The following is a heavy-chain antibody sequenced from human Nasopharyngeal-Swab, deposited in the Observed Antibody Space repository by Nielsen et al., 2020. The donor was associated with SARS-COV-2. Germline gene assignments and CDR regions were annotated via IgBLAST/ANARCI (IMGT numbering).Heavy chain of an antibody. D-gene: IGHD2-15*01. CDR2: ISAYNGNT. CDR3: ASARSPYCSGGSCPFDY. CDR1: GYTFTSYG. V-gene: IGHV1-18*01. J-gene: IGHJ4*02. Sequence: ASVKVSCKASGYTFTSYGISWVRQAPGQGLEWMGWISAYNGNTNYAQKLQGRVTMTTDTSTSTAYMELRSLRSDDTAVYYCASARSPYCSGGSCPFDYWGQGTLVTVSS.